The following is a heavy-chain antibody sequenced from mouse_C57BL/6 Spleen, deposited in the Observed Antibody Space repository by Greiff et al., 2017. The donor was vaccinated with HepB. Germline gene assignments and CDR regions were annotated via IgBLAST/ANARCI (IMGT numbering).Heavy chain of an antibody. Sequence: VQLQQSGAELVRPGPSVKVSCKASGYAFTNYLIEWVKQRPGQGLEWIGVINPGSGGTNYNEKFKGKATLTADKSSSTAYMQLSSLTSEDSAVYFCARRYYGSSFQYYFDYWGQGTTLTVSS. J-gene: IGHJ2*01. V-gene: IGHV1-54*01. D-gene: IGHD1-1*01. CDR2: INPGSGGT. CDR1: GYAFTNYL. CDR3: ARRYYGSSFQYYFDY.